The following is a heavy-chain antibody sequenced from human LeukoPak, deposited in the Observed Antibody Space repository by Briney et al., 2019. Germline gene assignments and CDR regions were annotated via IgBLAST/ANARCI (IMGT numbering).Heavy chain of an antibody. V-gene: IGHV4-59*08. CDR2: ISHSGSN. Sequence: SETLSLTCAVSGGSITKYFWSWIRQPPGKGLEWIGYISHSGSNYYNPSLRSRVTISLDPSKSQFSLRLSSMTAADTAVYYCARHANERQLAESWYDPWGQGTLVTVSS. J-gene: IGHJ5*02. CDR3: ARHANERQLAESWYDP. CDR1: GGSITKYF. D-gene: IGHD6-13*01.